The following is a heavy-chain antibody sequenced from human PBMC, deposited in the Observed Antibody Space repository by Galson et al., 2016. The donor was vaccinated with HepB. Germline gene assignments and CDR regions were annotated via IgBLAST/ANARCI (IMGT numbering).Heavy chain of an antibody. CDR1: GGTFSSYG. Sequence: SVKVSCKASGGTFSSYGISWVRQAPGQGLEWMGGIIPIFGTANYAQKFQGRVTITADESTSTAYMELSSLGSEGTAVYYGAGDDDFWRFDPWGQGTLVTVSS. J-gene: IGHJ5*02. CDR3: AGDDDFWRFDP. CDR2: IIPIFGTA. D-gene: IGHD3-3*01. V-gene: IGHV1-69*13.